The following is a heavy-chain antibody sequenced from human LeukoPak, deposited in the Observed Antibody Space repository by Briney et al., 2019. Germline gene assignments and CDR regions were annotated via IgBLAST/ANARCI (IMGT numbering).Heavy chain of an antibody. V-gene: IGHV1-24*01. D-gene: IGHD2-21*01. CDR3: ARAQHIVVVMGVIRY. J-gene: IGHJ4*02. CDR1: GYTLTELS. Sequence: GASVKVSCKVSGYTLTELSMHWVRQAPGKGLEWMGGFDPEDGETIYAQKFQGRVTMTRDTSTSTVYMELSSLRSEDTAVYYCARAQHIVVVMGVIRYWGQGTLVTVSS. CDR2: FDPEDGET.